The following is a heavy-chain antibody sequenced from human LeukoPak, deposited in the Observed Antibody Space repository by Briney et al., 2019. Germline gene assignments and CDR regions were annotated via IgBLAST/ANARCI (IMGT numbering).Heavy chain of an antibody. CDR2: MNPSSGNT. CDR1: GYTFTTYD. Sequence: ASVKVPCKASGYTFTTYDINWVRQATGQGLEWMGWMNPSSGNTGYAQKFQGRVTMTRNTSISTAFMELSGLRSEDTAVYFCARRNTAMVAGLDYWGQGSLVTVSS. V-gene: IGHV1-8*01. J-gene: IGHJ4*02. CDR3: ARRNTAMVAGLDY. D-gene: IGHD5-18*01.